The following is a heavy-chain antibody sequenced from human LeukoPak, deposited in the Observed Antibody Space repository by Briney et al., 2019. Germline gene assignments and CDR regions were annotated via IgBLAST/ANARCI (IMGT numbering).Heavy chain of an antibody. CDR1: GGSISSGDYY. CDR2: IYYSGST. V-gene: IGHV4-30-4*08. CDR3: ARGMDYGDYPAAFDI. J-gene: IGHJ3*02. D-gene: IGHD4-17*01. Sequence: PSETLSLTCTVSGGSISSGDYYWSWIRQPPGEGLEWIGYIYYSGSTYYNPSLKSRVTISVDTSKNQFSLKLSSVTAADTAVYYCARGMDYGDYPAAFDIWGQGTMVTVSS.